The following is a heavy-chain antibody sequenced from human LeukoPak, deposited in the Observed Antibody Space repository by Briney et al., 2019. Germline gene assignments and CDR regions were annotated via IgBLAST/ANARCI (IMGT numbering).Heavy chain of an antibody. J-gene: IGHJ5*02. CDR3: MRDYMGWFDP. Sequence: GGSLRLSCVASGFSLSNFQVYWVRQAPGKGLEWVSIISLDGSTEFYADSVKGRFTISRDTASNTMHLEMNNLRIEDTAVYYCMRDYMGWFDPWGQGSLVTVSS. D-gene: IGHD3-10*01. CDR2: ISLDGSTE. CDR1: GFSLSNFQ. V-gene: IGHV3-30-3*01.